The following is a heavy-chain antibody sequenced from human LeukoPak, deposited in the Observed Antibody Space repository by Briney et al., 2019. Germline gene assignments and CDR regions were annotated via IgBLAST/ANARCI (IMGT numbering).Heavy chain of an antibody. D-gene: IGHD5-24*01. CDR2: IYHSGST. Sequence: SQTLSLTCAVSGGSISSGGYSWSWIRQPPGKGLEWIGYIYHSGSTYYNPSLKSRVTISVDRSKNQFSLKLSSVTAPDTAVYYCARGDGYNWAFDYWGQGTLVTVSS. CDR1: GGSISSGGYS. J-gene: IGHJ4*02. CDR3: ARGDGYNWAFDY. V-gene: IGHV4-30-2*01.